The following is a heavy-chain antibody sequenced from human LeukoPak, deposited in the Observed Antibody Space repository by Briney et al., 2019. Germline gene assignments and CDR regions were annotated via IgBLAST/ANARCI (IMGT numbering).Heavy chain of an antibody. CDR1: GGSISSYY. CDR3: ARVGDFWSGYYSI. Sequence: PSETLSLTCTVSGGSISSYYWSWIRQPPGKGLEWIGYIYYSGSTNYNPSLKSRVTISVDTSKNQFSLKLSSVTAADTAVYYCARVGDFWSGYYSIWGQGTMVTVSS. CDR2: IYYSGST. D-gene: IGHD3-3*01. J-gene: IGHJ3*02. V-gene: IGHV4-59*01.